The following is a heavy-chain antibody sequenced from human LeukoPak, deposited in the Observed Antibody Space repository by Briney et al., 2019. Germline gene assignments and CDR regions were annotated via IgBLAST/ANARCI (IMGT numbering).Heavy chain of an antibody. Sequence: GSSVKVSCKASGGTFSSYAISCVRQAPGQGLEWMGRIIPIFGTANYAQKFQGRVTITTDESTSTAYMELSSLRSEDTAVYYCARAADSSSWTHFDYWGQGTLVTVSS. CDR2: IIPIFGTA. V-gene: IGHV1-69*05. CDR1: GGTFSSYA. J-gene: IGHJ4*02. CDR3: ARAADSSSWTHFDY. D-gene: IGHD6-13*01.